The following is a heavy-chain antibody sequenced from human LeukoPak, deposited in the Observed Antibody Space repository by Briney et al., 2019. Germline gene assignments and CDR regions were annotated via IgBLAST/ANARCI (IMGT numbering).Heavy chain of an antibody. V-gene: IGHV3-23*01. CDR3: AKAFTVTTLY. CDR2: ISGSGGST. CDR1: GFTFSSYA. Sequence: GGSLRPSCAASGFTFSSYAMSWVSQAPGKGLEWVSAISGSGGSTYYADSVKGRFTISRDNSKNTLCLQMNSLRAEDTAVYYCAKAFTVTTLYWGQGTLVTVSS. J-gene: IGHJ4*02. D-gene: IGHD4-11*01.